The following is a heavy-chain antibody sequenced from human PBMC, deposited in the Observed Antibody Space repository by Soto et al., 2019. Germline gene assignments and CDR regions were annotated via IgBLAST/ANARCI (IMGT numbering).Heavy chain of an antibody. D-gene: IGHD4-17*01. Sequence: SETLSLTCTVSGGSVSSGTYYWSWIRQPPGKGLEWIGYIYYRGSTNYNPSLKSRVTISLDTSRNHFSLKLSSVTAADTAVYYCARGLDYVGFDYWGQGTLVKVSS. J-gene: IGHJ4*02. CDR1: GGSVSSGTYY. CDR2: IYYRGST. CDR3: ARGLDYVGFDY. V-gene: IGHV4-61*03.